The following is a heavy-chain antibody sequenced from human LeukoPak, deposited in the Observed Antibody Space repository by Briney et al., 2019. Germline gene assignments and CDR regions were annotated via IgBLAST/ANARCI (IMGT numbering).Heavy chain of an antibody. Sequence: PGGSLRLSCAASGFTFSDYYMSWIRQAPGKGLEWVSYISSSGSTIYCADSVKGRFTISRDSAKNSLYLQMNSLRAEDTAVYYCARYSGSYYRSDFDYWGQGTLVTVSS. CDR2: ISSSGSTI. CDR1: GFTFSDYY. CDR3: ARYSGSYYRSDFDY. D-gene: IGHD1-26*01. V-gene: IGHV3-11*01. J-gene: IGHJ4*02.